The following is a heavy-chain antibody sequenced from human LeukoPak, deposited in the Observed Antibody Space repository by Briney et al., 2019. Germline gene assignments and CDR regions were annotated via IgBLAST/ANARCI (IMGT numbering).Heavy chain of an antibody. J-gene: IGHJ4*02. D-gene: IGHD3-10*01. CDR1: GYTFTSYA. Sequence: ASVKVSCKASGYTFTSYAMHWVRQAPGQRLEWMGWINAGNGNTKYSQKFQGRVTITRDTSASTAYMELSSLRSEDTAVYYCVREITMVRGVITFDYWGQGTLVTVSS. CDR2: INAGNGNT. CDR3: VREITMVRGVITFDY. V-gene: IGHV1-3*01.